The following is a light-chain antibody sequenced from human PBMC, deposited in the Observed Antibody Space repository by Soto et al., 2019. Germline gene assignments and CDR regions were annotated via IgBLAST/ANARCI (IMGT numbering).Light chain of an antibody. J-gene: IGLJ2*01. Sequence: SYELTQPPSVSVSPGQTASITCSGDKLGDKYACWYQQTPGQSPVLVIYQYSKRPSGIPARFSGSNSGNTATLTISGTQAMDEADYYCQAWDSSTDVVFGGGTKLTVL. V-gene: IGLV3-1*01. CDR2: QYS. CDR3: QAWDSSTDVV. CDR1: KLGDKY.